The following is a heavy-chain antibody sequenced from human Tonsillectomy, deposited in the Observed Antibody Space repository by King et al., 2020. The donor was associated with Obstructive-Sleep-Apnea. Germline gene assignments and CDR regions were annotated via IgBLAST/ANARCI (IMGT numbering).Heavy chain of an antibody. CDR3: TRDDGFIVASTPFDY. V-gene: IGHV3-49*03. CDR1: GFSFGDYG. Sequence: VQLVESGGGLVQPGRSLRLSCTASGFSFGDYGMSWFCQAPGKGLEWIGFIRTKVHGGTTEYAASVKGRFTISRDDSKRIAYLQMNSLNTEDTAVYFCTRDDGFIVASTPFDYWGQGTLVTVSS. D-gene: IGHD5-12*01. J-gene: IGHJ4*02. CDR2: IRTKVHGGTT.